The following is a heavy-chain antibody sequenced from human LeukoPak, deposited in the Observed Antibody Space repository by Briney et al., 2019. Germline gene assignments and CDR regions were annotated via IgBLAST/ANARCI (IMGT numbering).Heavy chain of an antibody. V-gene: IGHV4-39*07. J-gene: IGHJ4*02. D-gene: IGHD3-22*01. CDR2: MNYGGSS. CDR1: GGSLSSSSSSY. CDR3: ARDAWDDYYDSSGYFDY. Sequence: PSETLSLTCTVSGGSLSSSSSSYWGWIRQPPGKGLEWIGSMNYGGSSHYNPSLKSRVTISVDTSKNQFSLKLSSVTAADTAVYYCARDAWDDYYDSSGYFDYWGQGTLVTVSS.